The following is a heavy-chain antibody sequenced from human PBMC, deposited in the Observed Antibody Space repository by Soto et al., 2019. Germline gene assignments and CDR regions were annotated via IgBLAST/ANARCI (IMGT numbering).Heavy chain of an antibody. Sequence: GGSLRLSCAASGFIFSRSWMTWVRQAPGKGLEWVANIKRDGTEKHYAASVKGRFTISRDNTKKSLYLQMHSLIVEDTAVYFCAREGDVAVGATNFDYWGQGTLVTVSS. CDR1: GFIFSRSW. CDR2: IKRDGTEK. CDR3: AREGDVAVGATNFDY. V-gene: IGHV3-7*01. D-gene: IGHD1-26*01. J-gene: IGHJ4*02.